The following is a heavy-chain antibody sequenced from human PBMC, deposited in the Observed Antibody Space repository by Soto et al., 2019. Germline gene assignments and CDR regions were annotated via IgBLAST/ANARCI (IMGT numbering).Heavy chain of an antibody. CDR1: GYTFTSYY. CDR2: INPSGGST. V-gene: IGHV1-46*01. D-gene: IGHD3-10*01. J-gene: IGHJ6*02. CDR3: ARDPNYYGSGSSSYYYGMDV. Sequence: ASVKVSCKASGYTFTSYYMHWVRQAPGQGLEWMGIINPSGGSTSYAQKFQARVTMTRDTSTSTVYMELSSLRSEDTAVYYCARDPNYYGSGSSSYYYGMDVWGQGTTVTVSS.